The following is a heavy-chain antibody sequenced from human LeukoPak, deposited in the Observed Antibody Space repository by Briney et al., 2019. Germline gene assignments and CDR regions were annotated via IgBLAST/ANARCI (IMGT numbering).Heavy chain of an antibody. J-gene: IGHJ5*02. CDR3: ARAGYCSSTSCYLAARWFDP. Sequence: ASVKVSCTASGYTFTSYAMHWVRQAPGQRLEWMGWINAGNGNTKYSQKFQGRVTITRDTSASTAYMELSSLRSEDTAVYYCARAGYCSSTSCYLAARWFDPWGQGTLVTVSS. CDR1: GYTFTSYA. D-gene: IGHD2-2*01. CDR2: INAGNGNT. V-gene: IGHV1-3*01.